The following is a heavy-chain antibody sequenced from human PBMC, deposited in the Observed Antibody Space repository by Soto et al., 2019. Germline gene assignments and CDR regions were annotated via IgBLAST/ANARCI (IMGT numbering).Heavy chain of an antibody. V-gene: IGHV4-39*01. CDR2: IYYSGST. CDR3: ASTLLEPYTAMVNPYYFDY. J-gene: IGHJ4*02. D-gene: IGHD5-18*01. Sequence: SETLSLTCTVSGGSINSSSYYWGWIRQPPGKGLEWIGSIYYSGSTYYNPSLKSRVTISVDTSKNQFSLKLSSVTAADTAVYYCASTLLEPYTAMVNPYYFDYWGQGTLVTVSS. CDR1: GGSINSSSYY.